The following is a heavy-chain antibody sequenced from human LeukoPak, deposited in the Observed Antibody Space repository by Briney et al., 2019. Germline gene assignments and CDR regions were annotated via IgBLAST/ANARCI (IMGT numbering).Heavy chain of an antibody. CDR1: GFTFSSCG. CDR2: IGPTGTDR. J-gene: IGHJ4*02. D-gene: IGHD1-14*01. CDR3: ATETIGRHYDY. V-gene: IGHV3-21*01. Sequence: GGSLRLSCAASGFTFSSCGFNCVRQAPGKGLEWVSSIGPTGTDRYYADSVRGRFTISRDNAKNSMYLQMDSLRDEDTAVYYCATETIGRHYDYWGQGTLLTVSS.